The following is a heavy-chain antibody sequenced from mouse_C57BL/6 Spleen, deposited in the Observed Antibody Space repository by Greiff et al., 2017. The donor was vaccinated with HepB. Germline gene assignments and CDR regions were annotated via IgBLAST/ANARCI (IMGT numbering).Heavy chain of an antibody. V-gene: IGHV1-53*01. CDR1: GYTFTSYW. CDR3: ARPIFTTVEDFDV. J-gene: IGHJ1*03. Sequence: QVQLQQPGTELVKPGASVKLSCKASGYTFTSYWMHWVKQRPGQGLEWIGNINPSNGGTNYNEKFKSKATLTVDKSSSTAYMQLSSLTSEDSALYYCARPIFTTVEDFDVWGTGTTVTVSS. D-gene: IGHD1-1*01. CDR2: INPSNGGT.